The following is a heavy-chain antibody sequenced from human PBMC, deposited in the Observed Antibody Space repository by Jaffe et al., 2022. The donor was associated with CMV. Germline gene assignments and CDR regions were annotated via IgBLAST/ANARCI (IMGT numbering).Heavy chain of an antibody. CDR2: IYWDDDK. Sequence: QITLKESGPTLVKPTQTLTLTCTFSGFSLSTSGVGVGWIRQPPGKALEWLALIYWDDDKRYSPSLKSRLTITKDTSKNQVVLTMTNMDPVDTATYYCAHSPYPHDRYDSSGYHHPNFDYWGQGTLVTVSS. CDR3: AHSPYPHDRYDSSGYHHPNFDY. V-gene: IGHV2-5*02. J-gene: IGHJ4*02. D-gene: IGHD3-22*01. CDR1: GFSLSTSGVG.